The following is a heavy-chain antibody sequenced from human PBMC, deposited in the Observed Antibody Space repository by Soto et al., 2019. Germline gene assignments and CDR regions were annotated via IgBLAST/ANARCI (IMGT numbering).Heavy chain of an antibody. J-gene: IGHJ6*02. Sequence: ESGGDLIQPGGSLRLSCSASGFSVSSHYMNWVRQAPGRGLEWVSIIYSGTSTFYADSVKGRFTISRDDSKSTLYLQMNNLRAEDTAVYYCAREAGTKNDYYGMDVWGQGTTVTVS. CDR2: IYSGTST. CDR1: GFSVSSHY. D-gene: IGHD1-1*01. CDR3: AREAGTKNDYYGMDV. V-gene: IGHV3-53*01.